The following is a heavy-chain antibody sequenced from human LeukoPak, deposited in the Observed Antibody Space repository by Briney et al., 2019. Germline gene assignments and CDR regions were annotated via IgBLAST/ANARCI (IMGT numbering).Heavy chain of an antibody. J-gene: IGHJ6*03. D-gene: IGHD4-11*01. V-gene: IGHV4-59*01. Sequence: SETLSLTCTVSGGSISSYYWNWIRQPPGKGLEWIGYFYNSGSTDYNPSLKSRVTISVDTSKNQFSLKLSSVTAADTAVYYCARGKSTVGVPFYYYYMDAWGKGTTVTVSS. CDR1: GGSISSYY. CDR3: ARGKSTVGVPFYYYYMDA. CDR2: FYNSGST.